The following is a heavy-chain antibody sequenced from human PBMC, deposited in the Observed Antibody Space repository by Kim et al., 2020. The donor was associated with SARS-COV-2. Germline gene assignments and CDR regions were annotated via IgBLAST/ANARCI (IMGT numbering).Heavy chain of an antibody. J-gene: IGHJ4*02. CDR3: AKEEGAYSSGWYFDY. V-gene: IGHV3-30*02. D-gene: IGHD6-19*01. Sequence: DSVKGRFTISRDNSKNPLYLQMNSLRAEDTAVYYCAKEEGAYSSGWYFDYWGQGTLVTVSS.